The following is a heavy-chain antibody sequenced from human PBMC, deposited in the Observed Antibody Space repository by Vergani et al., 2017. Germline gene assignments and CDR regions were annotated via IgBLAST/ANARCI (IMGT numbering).Heavy chain of an antibody. CDR1: GFTSSYYG. J-gene: IGHJ3*02. D-gene: IGHD3-16*01. CDR3: ASDLEGADAFDI. Sequence: QVHLVESGGGVVQPGRSLRLSCVVSGFTSSYYGMHWVRQAPGKGLEWVAVISYDGTQKYYADSVKGRFTISRDNSKSTLYLQMNSLRTEDTAVYYCASDLEGADAFDIWGQGTMVTVSS. V-gene: IGHV3-30*03. CDR2: ISYDGTQK.